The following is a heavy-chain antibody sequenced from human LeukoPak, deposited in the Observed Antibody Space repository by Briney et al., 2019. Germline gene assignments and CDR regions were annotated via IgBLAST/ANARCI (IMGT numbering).Heavy chain of an antibody. Sequence: QPGGSLKVSCVASGFTFSTCNMHWVRQAPGKGLEGVALIWYEGNKKYYGDSEKRRFTLSRDYYKNALYLQINSLSAEDTAVYFCAKDSNDYGEFNYFEFWSQGTLVTVSS. CDR2: IWYEGNKK. CDR1: GFTFSTCN. D-gene: IGHD4-17*01. V-gene: IGHV3-33*06. CDR3: AKDSNDYGEFNYFEF. J-gene: IGHJ4*02.